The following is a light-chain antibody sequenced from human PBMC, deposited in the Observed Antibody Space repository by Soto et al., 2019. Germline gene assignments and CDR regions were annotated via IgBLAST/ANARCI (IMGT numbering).Light chain of an antibody. J-gene: IGKJ3*01. CDR2: DVS. Sequence: EIVLTQSPGTLSLSPGERATLSCRASQTITNTYLAWYQQKVGQAPRLLIYDVSSRATSIPDRFSGSGSGTDFTLTISRLESEDFAVYYCQQYGTSPRTFGPGTKVDIK. CDR1: QTITNTY. CDR3: QQYGTSPRT. V-gene: IGKV3-20*01.